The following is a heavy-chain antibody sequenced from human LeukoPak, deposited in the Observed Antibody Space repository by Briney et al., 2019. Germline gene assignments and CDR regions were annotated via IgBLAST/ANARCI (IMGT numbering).Heavy chain of an antibody. V-gene: IGHV3-48*01. D-gene: IGHD4-17*01. CDR3: AKSPDYGDSDYYYYMDV. CDR2: ISSSSSTI. J-gene: IGHJ6*03. CDR1: GFTFSSYG. Sequence: GGSLRLSCAASGFTFSSYGMTWVRQAPGKGLEWVSYISSSSSTIYYADSVKGRFTISRDNAKNSLYLQLNSLRAEDTAVYYCAKSPDYGDSDYYYYMDVWGKGTTVTISS.